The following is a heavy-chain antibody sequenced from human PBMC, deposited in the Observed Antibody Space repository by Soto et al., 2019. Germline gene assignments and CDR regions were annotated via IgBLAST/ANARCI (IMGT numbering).Heavy chain of an antibody. Sequence: GGSLRLSCAASGFTFSNFAMSWMRQAPGKGLEWVSAILNGGGITYYADSVKGRFTISRDDSRNTLFLQVNSLRAEDTAIYYCAKVTRNGYSSFDSWGQGTLVTVSS. J-gene: IGHJ4*02. CDR2: ILNGGGIT. V-gene: IGHV3-23*01. CDR3: AKVTRNGYSSFDS. CDR1: GFTFSNFA. D-gene: IGHD3-22*01.